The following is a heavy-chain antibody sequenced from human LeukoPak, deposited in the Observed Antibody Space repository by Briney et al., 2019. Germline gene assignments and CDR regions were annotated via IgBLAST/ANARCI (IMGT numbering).Heavy chain of an antibody. J-gene: IGHJ4*02. V-gene: IGHV3-74*03. Sequence: GGSLRLSCVGSGFTFSGYWMQWVRQAPGKGLVWVSRTKYDGSSTTYADSVKGRFTISRDNAKNTLYLQMNSLRAEDTAVYYCAKDYDSSGSVGGLFDYWGQGTLVTVSS. CDR3: AKDYDSSGSVGGLFDY. CDR1: GFTFSGYW. D-gene: IGHD3-22*01. CDR2: TKYDGSST.